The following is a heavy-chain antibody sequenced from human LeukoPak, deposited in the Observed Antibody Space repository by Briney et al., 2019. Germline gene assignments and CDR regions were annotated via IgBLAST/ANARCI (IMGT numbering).Heavy chain of an antibody. CDR2: ISYDGSNK. J-gene: IGHJ4*02. CDR3: ARERRYYDSSGCPDY. CDR1: GFTFSTYA. D-gene: IGHD3-22*01. V-gene: IGHV3-30-3*01. Sequence: GRSLRLSCAAPGFTFSTYAMHWVRQAPGKGLEWVAVISYDGSNKYYADSVKGRFTISRDNSKNTLYLQMNSLRAEDTAVYYCARERRYYDSSGCPDYWGQGTLVTVSS.